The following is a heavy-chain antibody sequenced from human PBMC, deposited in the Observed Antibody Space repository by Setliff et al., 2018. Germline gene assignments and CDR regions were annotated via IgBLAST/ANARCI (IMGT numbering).Heavy chain of an antibody. CDR1: GFTFSSYA. CDR2: ISGYGSRT. Sequence: LRLSCAASGFTFSSYAMTWVRQAPGKGLEWVSGISGYGSRTYYADSVKGRSTISRDNSQNTMYLQMNSLRAEDTAVYYCIRDTSGRDAFDIWGQGTMVTVSS. V-gene: IGHV3-23*01. D-gene: IGHD6-19*01. J-gene: IGHJ3*02. CDR3: IRDTSGRDAFDI.